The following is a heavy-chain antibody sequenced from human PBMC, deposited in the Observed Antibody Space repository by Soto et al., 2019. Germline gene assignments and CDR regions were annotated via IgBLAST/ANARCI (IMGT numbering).Heavy chain of an antibody. CDR1: GFTFSSYG. J-gene: IGHJ6*02. CDR2: ISYDGSNK. D-gene: IGHD6-13*01. V-gene: IGHV3-30*18. Sequence: QVQLVESGGGVVQPGRSLRLSCAACGFTFSSYGMHWVRQAPGKGLEWVAVISYDGSNKYYADSVKGRFTISRDNSKNTLYLQMNSLRAEDTAVYYCAKDRVLGSSSWLYYYYYGMDVWGQGTTVTVSS. CDR3: AKDRVLGSSSWLYYYYYGMDV.